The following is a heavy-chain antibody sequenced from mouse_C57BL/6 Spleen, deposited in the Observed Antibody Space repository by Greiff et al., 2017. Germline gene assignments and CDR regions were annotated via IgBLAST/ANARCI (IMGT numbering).Heavy chain of an antibody. J-gene: IGHJ2*01. CDR2: ISDGGSYT. V-gene: IGHV5-4*03. Sequence: DVKLVESGGGLVKPGGSLKLSCAASGFTFSSYAMSWVRQTPEKRLEWVATISDGGSYTYYPDNVKGRFTISRDNAKNNLYLQMSHLKSEDTAMYYCARGGLRQRGADYWGQGTTLTVSS. D-gene: IGHD2-4*01. CDR1: GFTFSSYA. CDR3: ARGGLRQRGADY.